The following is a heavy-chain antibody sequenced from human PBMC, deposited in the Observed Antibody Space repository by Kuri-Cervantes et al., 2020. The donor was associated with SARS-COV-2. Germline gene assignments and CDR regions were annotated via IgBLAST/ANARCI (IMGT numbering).Heavy chain of an antibody. CDR2: ISSSSSYI. CDR3: ARAARGVSWNCDIYYMDV. J-gene: IGHJ6*03. V-gene: IGHV3-21*01. Sequence: GESLKISCAASGFTFSSYSMNWVRQAPGKGLEWVSSISSSSSYIYYADSVKGRFTISRDNAKNSLYLQMNSLSAEDTAVYYCARAARGVSWNCDIYYMDVWGKGTTVTVSS. CDR1: GFTFSSYS. D-gene: IGHD1-7*01.